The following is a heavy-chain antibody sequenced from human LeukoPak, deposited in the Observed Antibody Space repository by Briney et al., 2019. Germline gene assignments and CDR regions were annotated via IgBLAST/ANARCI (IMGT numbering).Heavy chain of an antibody. CDR1: GYTFTKYG. V-gene: IGHV1-18*01. J-gene: IGHJ3*02. CDR3: AREGVQGYYYDSSGYSVNAFDI. Sequence: ASVKVSCKASGYTFTKYGISWVRQAPGQGLEWMGWISAYNGNTNYAQELQGRVTMTTDTSTSTAYMELRSLRSDDTAVYNCAREGVQGYYYDSSGYSVNAFDIWGQGTMVTVSS. CDR2: ISAYNGNT. D-gene: IGHD3-22*01.